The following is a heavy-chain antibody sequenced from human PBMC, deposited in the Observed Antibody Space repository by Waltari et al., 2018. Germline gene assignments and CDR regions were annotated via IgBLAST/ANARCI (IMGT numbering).Heavy chain of an antibody. Sequence: QVQLQESGPGLVKPSETLSLTCAVFGHSIRSEYFWGWIRQPPGKGLEWIGTTHHDGTTFTSPSLQNRITISLATSNNQFSLRLRSMTAADTAVYYCAAVAWHYSVRIDYWGQGTLVTVSS. D-gene: IGHD6-19*01. CDR3: AAVAWHYSVRIDY. CDR2: THHDGTT. J-gene: IGHJ4*02. CDR1: GHSIRSEYF. V-gene: IGHV4-38-2*01.